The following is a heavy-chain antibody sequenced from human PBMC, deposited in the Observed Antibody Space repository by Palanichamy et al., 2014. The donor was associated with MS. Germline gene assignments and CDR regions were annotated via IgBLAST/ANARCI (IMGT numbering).Heavy chain of an antibody. V-gene: IGHV3-23*01. CDR2: VSAAGENT. J-gene: IGHJ5*01. D-gene: IGHD3-16*01. CDR1: GLIFSKYA. CDR3: ATDRRYYDRRDNCGWFDF. Sequence: DVQVLEAGGGLIQPGGSLRMSCGVSGLIFSKYAMAWVRRAPGKGLEWVASVSAAGENTYYATSVKGRFTISRDNSKNIVSLQMSSLGVEDTATYYCATDRRYYDRRDNCGWFDFWGQGALVTVSS.